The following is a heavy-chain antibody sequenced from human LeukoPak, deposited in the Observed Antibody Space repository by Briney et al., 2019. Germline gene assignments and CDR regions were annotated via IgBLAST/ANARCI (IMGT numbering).Heavy chain of an antibody. CDR1: GFTFSSYA. CDR2: INHSGST. J-gene: IGHJ4*02. Sequence: KSGGSLRLSCAASGFTFSSYAMHWVRQPPGKGLEWIGEINHSGSTNYNPSLKSRVTISVDTSKNQSSLKLSSVTAADTAVYYCARGRRGWGNCSGGSCYFDYWGQGTLVTVSS. V-gene: IGHV4-34*01. CDR3: ARGRRGWGNCSGGSCYFDY. D-gene: IGHD2-15*01.